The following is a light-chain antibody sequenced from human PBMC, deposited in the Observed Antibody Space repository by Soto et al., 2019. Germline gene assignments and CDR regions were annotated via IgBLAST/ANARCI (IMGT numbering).Light chain of an antibody. CDR2: DAS. CDR1: QSVSGY. J-gene: IGKJ3*01. CDR3: QQRSDWRVT. V-gene: IGKV3-11*01. Sequence: IVLTPYDATLSLSPQGKATLSCRASQSVSGYLAWYQQKPGQAPRLLIYDASNRATGIPARFSGSGSGTDFTLTISSLEPEDFAVYYCQQRSDWRVTFGPGTKVDIK.